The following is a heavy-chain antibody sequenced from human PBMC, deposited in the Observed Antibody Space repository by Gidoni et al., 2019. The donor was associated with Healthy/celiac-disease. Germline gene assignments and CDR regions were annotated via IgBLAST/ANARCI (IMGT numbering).Heavy chain of an antibody. V-gene: IGHV3-53*01. Sequence: EVQLVESGGGLIQPGGSLRLSCAASGFTISSNYMSWVRQAPGKGLEWVSVIYSGGSTYYADSVKGRFTISRDNSKNTLYLQMNSLRAEDTAVYYCARDRSHEGRYYFDYWGQGTLVTVSS. CDR2: IYSGGST. CDR3: ARDRSHEGRYYFDY. J-gene: IGHJ4*02. D-gene: IGHD2-15*01. CDR1: GFTISSNY.